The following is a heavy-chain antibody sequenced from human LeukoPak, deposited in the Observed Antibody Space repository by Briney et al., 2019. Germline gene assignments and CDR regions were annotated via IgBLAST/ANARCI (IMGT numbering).Heavy chain of an antibody. CDR3: ARTYYDYVWGSYRFDY. Sequence: SETLTLTCTVAGGSSSSYYWSWLRQPPGKGLEWIGYISYIGSTSYNPSLKSRVTISVDTSKNPSSLKLISLTAAATAVYYCARTYYDYVWGSYRFDYWGQGTLVTVSS. V-gene: IGHV4-59*01. D-gene: IGHD3-16*02. J-gene: IGHJ4*02. CDR2: ISYIGST. CDR1: GGSSSSYY.